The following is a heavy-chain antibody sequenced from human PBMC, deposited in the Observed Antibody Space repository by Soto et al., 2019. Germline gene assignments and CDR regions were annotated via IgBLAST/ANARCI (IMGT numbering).Heavy chain of an antibody. Sequence: ASVKVSCKASGYTFTGYYMHWVRQAPGQGLEWMGWINPNSGGTNYAQKFQGWVTMTRDTSISTAYMELSRLRSDDTAVYYCARGARITIFGVVIRTKVQNWFDPWGQGTLVTVSS. CDR3: ARGARITIFGVVIRTKVQNWFDP. CDR1: GYTFTGYY. V-gene: IGHV1-2*04. D-gene: IGHD3-3*01. CDR2: INPNSGGT. J-gene: IGHJ5*02.